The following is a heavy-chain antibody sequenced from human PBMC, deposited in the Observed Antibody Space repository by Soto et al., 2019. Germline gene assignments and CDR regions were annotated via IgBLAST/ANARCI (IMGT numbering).Heavy chain of an antibody. Sequence: QVQLVQSGAEVKKPGSSVKVSCKASGGTFSSYAISWVRQAPGQGLEWMGGIIPMYGTANYAQKFQGRVTITADESTLTAYMELSSLRSEDTAVYYCATGIAARYYYYSMDVWGQGTTVTVSS. D-gene: IGHD6-6*01. CDR3: ATGIAARYYYYSMDV. CDR1: GGTFSSYA. J-gene: IGHJ6*02. V-gene: IGHV1-69*01. CDR2: IIPMYGTA.